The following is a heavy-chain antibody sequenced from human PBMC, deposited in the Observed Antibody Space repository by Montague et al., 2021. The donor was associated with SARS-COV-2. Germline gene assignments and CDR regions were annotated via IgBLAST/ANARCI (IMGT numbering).Heavy chain of an antibody. D-gene: IGHD3-22*01. CDR1: GGSISSNY. V-gene: IGHV4-59*01. J-gene: IGHJ3*02. CDR2: IYYSGST. Sequence: SETLSLTCTVSGGSISSNYWSWIRQPPGKGLEWKGYIYYSGSTNYNPSLKSRGTISVDTYKNQFSLKLSSVTAADTAVDDCSGEVRYYYGSSGPGAFDIWGQGTLVTVSS. CDR3: SGEVRYYYGSSGPGAFDI.